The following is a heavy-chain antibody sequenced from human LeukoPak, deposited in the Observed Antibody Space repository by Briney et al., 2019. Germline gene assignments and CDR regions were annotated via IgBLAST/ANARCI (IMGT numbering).Heavy chain of an antibody. CDR3: ARHLGRVDY. D-gene: IGHD7-27*01. J-gene: IGHJ4*02. Sequence: PSETLSLTCTVSGGSISSSSYYWGWIRQLPGKGLEWIGSIYYSGSTYYNPSLKSRVTISVDTSKNQFSLKLSSVTAADTAVYYCARHLGRVDYWGQGTLVTVSS. V-gene: IGHV4-39*01. CDR1: GGSISSSSYY. CDR2: IYYSGST.